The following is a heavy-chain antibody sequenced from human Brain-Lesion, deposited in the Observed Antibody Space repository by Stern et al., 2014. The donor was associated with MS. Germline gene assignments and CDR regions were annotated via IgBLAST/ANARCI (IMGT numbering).Heavy chain of an antibody. CDR3: ATLSPGAGGNYYRHFDY. Sequence: QVQLMQSGAELKKPGASVKVSCKVSGYTLTELSMHWVRQAPRKGLEWMGGFDPEDGETIYAQKFQGRVTMTEDTSTDTAYMELSSLRSEDTAVYYCATLSPGAGGNYYRHFDYWGQGTLVTVSS. J-gene: IGHJ4*02. CDR1: GYTLTELS. D-gene: IGHD1-26*01. V-gene: IGHV1-24*01. CDR2: FDPEDGET.